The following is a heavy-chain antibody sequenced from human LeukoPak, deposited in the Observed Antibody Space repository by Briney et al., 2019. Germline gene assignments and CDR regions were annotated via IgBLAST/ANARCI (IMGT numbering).Heavy chain of an antibody. V-gene: IGHV4-59*08. CDR1: GGSISSYY. CDR2: IYHSGST. D-gene: IGHD5-18*01. J-gene: IGHJ5*02. Sequence: SETLSLTCTVSGGSISSYYWSWIRQPPGKGLEWIGSIYHSGSTYYNPSLESRVTISVDTSKNQFSLKLSSVTAADTAVYYCARHGVRGYSYGPNWFDPWGQGTLVTVSS. CDR3: ARHGVRGYSYGPNWFDP.